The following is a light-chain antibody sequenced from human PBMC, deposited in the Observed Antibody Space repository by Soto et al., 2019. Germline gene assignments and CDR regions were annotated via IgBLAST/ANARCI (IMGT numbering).Light chain of an antibody. J-gene: IGKJ1*01. CDR3: QQYGSSGT. CDR1: QSVSNNY. V-gene: IGKV3-20*01. CDR2: GAS. Sequence: EIVLTQSPGPLSLSPGERATISCRASQSVSNNYLAWYQQKPGQAPRLLIYGASNRATGIPDRFSGSGSGTDFTLTISRLEPEDFAVYYCQQYGSSGTFGQGTKV.